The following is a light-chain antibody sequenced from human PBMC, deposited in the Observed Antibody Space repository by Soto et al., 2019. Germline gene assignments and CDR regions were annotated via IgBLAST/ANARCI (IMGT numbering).Light chain of an antibody. V-gene: IGLV2-23*02. CDR3: CSYAGSSTAV. J-gene: IGLJ7*01. Sequence: QSALTQPASVSGSPGQSITISCTGTSSDVGSYNLVSWYQQHPGKAPKLMIYEVSKRPSGVSNRFSGSKSGNTASLTISGLQAEDDADYYCCSYAGSSTAVFGGGTQLTVL. CDR2: EVS. CDR1: SSDVGSYNL.